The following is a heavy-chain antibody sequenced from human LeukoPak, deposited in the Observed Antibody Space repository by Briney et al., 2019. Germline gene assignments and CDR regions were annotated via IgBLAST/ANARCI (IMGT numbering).Heavy chain of an antibody. CDR2: ISSSSSTI. J-gene: IGHJ3*02. CDR1: GFTFSGYS. CDR3: ARVGLEGGGSDAFDI. V-gene: IGHV3-48*01. D-gene: IGHD2-15*01. Sequence: PEGSLRLSCAASGFTFSGYSMNWVRQAPGKGLEWVSYISSSSSTIYYADSVKGRFTISRDNAKNSLYLQMNSLRAEDTAVYYCARVGLEGGGSDAFDIWGQGTMVTVSS.